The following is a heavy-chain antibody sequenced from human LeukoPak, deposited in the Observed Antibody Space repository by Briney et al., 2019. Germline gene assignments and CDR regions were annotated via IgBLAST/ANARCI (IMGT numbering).Heavy chain of an antibody. CDR3: ARGTPADY. CDR1: GYSFTGYY. D-gene: IGHD4-23*01. Sequence: ASVKVSCEASGYSFTGYYIHWVRQAPGQGLEWMGWLNPSSGGSHYAQKFQVRVTMTRDTSISTAYMELSRLTSDDTAVYYCARGTPADYWGQGTLLTVSS. J-gene: IGHJ4*02. V-gene: IGHV1-2*02. CDR2: LNPSSGGS.